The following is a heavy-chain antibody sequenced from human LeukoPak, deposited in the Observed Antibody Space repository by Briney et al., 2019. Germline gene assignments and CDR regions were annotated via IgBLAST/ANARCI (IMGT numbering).Heavy chain of an antibody. Sequence: GGSLRLSCAASGFTFSDYGMRWVRQAPGKGLEWVALISIDGRHKDYADSVKGRFTLSRDNSKNTLYLQMNSLRVEDTAVYYCAKDGTSSWFGEATWGQGTLVTVSS. CDR3: AKDGTSSWFGEAT. J-gene: IGHJ5*02. V-gene: IGHV3-30*18. D-gene: IGHD6-13*01. CDR2: ISIDGRHK. CDR1: GFTFSDYG.